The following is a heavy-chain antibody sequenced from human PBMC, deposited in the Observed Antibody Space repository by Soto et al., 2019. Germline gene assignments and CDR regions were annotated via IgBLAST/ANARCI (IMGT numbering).Heavy chain of an antibody. CDR1: GGSISSSSYY. V-gene: IGHV4-39*01. J-gene: IGHJ4*02. D-gene: IGHD4-17*01. CDR2: IYYSGST. Sequence: SETLSLTCTVSGGSISSSSYYWGWIRQPPGKGLEWIGSIYYSGSTYYNPSLKSRVTISVDTSKNQFSLKLSSVTAADTAVYYCARLYGDYSSYNYFDYWGQGTLVTVSS. CDR3: ARLYGDYSSYNYFDY.